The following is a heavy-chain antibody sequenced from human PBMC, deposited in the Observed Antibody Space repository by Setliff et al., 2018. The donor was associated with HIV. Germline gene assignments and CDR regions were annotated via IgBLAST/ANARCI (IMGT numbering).Heavy chain of an antibody. CDR2: LSPSGTT. D-gene: IGHD2-2*01. J-gene: IGHJ4*02. CDR3: AKLLPAADMAREIDS. CDR1: GGSFSNYY. V-gene: IGHV4-34*01. Sequence: SETLSLTCTVYGGSFSNYYTNWIRQPPGKGLEWIGELSPSGTTRSNPSLKSRVTISVDTSKNQFSLKLSSVTAADTAVFYCAKLLPAADMAREIDSWGQGTLVTVSS.